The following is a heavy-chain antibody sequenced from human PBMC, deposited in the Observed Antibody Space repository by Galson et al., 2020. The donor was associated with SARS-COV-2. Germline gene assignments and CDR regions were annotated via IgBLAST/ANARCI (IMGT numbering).Heavy chain of an antibody. CDR1: GASISSGSYY. D-gene: IGHD3-3*01. CDR3: ARGNSPCVTIFGVLTGTCGMDV. Sequence: SETLSLTCTVSGASISSGSYYWSWIRQPAGKGLEWIGRIYKSGNTNYNPSLWSQVTISVDTSKTQFSLKLTSVTAADTAVYYCARGNSPCVTIFGVLTGTCGMDVWGQGTTVTVSS. V-gene: IGHV4-61*02. J-gene: IGHJ6*02. CDR2: IYKSGNT.